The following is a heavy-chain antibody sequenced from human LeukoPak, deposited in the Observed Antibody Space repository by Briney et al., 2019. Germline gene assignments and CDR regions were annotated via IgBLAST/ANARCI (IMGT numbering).Heavy chain of an antibody. CDR2: INPKSDGT. Sequence: ASVKVSCKASGYTFTGYYIHWVRQAPGQGLERMGWINPKSDGTNYAQKFQGRVTMTRDTSISTVYMELSRLRSDDTAVYYCARDSDGMDVWGQGTTVTVPS. D-gene: IGHD3-10*01. CDR1: GYTFTGYY. V-gene: IGHV1-2*02. CDR3: ARDSDGMDV. J-gene: IGHJ6*02.